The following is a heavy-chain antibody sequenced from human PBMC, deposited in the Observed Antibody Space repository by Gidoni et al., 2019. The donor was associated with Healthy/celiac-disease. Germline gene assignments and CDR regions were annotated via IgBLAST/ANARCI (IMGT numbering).Heavy chain of an antibody. CDR2: ISSSSSTI. CDR3: ARDLLPLRYYYDSSGYGY. Sequence: EVQLVESGGGLVQPGGSLRLPCAASGFTFSSYSMNWVRQAPGTGLEWVSYISSSSSTIYYADSVKGRFPISRDNAKNSLYLQMNSLRDEDTAVYYCARDLLPLRYYYDSSGYGYWGQGTLVTVSS. CDR1: GFTFSSYS. D-gene: IGHD3-22*01. V-gene: IGHV3-48*02. J-gene: IGHJ4*02.